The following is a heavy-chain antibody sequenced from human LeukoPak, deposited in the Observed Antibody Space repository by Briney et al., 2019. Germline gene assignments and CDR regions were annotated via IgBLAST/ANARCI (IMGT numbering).Heavy chain of an antibody. CDR2: IYHSGST. J-gene: IGHJ4*02. V-gene: IGHV4-30-2*01. CDR1: GGSISSGGYS. CDR3: ARGSYGHFDY. D-gene: IGHD1-26*01. Sequence: SETLSLTCAVSGGSISSGGYSWSWIRQPPGKGLEWIGYIYHSGSTYYNPSLKSRVTISADRSKNQFSLKLSSVTAADTAVYYCARGSYGHFDYWGQGTLVTVSS.